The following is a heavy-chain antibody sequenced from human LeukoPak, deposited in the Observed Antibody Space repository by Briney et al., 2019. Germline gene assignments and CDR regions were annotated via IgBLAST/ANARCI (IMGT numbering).Heavy chain of an antibody. J-gene: IGHJ4*02. V-gene: IGHV4-30-4*01. D-gene: IGHD3-22*01. CDR2: IYYSGST. CDR3: ARDHYDSSGRPPYFDY. CDR1: GGSISSSDYY. Sequence: SETLSLTCTVSGGSISSSDYYWSWIRQPPGKGLEWIGYIYYSGSTYYNPSLKSRVTISVDTSKNQFSLKLSSVTAADTAVYYCARDHYDSSGRPPYFDYWGQGTLVTVSS.